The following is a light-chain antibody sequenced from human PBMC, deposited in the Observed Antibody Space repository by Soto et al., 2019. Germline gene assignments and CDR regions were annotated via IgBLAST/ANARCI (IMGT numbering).Light chain of an antibody. CDR2: DNN. Sequence: QSVLTQPPSVSAAPGQKVTISCFVSSSNIGNNYVSWYQQLPGTAPKLLIYDNNKRPSGIPDRFSGSKSGTSATLGITGLQTGDEADYYCATWDSSLSAYVFGTGTKVTVL. J-gene: IGLJ1*01. CDR3: ATWDSSLSAYV. V-gene: IGLV1-51*01. CDR1: SSNIGNNY.